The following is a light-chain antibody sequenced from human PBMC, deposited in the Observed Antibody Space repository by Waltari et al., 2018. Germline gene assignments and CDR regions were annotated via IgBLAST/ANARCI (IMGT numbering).Light chain of an antibody. V-gene: IGLV2-23*02. J-gene: IGLJ3*02. Sequence: PGQSITISCTGTSSDFGTYNLVSWYQHHPGKVPSVLIYEVTKRPSGVSNRFSGSKSGYTASLTISGLQAEDEADYYCCSYAGDALWVFGGGTKLTVL. CDR3: CSYAGDALWV. CDR2: EVT. CDR1: SSDFGTYNL.